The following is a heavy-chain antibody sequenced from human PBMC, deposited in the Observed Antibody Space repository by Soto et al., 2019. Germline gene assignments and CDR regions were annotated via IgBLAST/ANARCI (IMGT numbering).Heavy chain of an antibody. V-gene: IGHV4-34*01. Sequence: QVQLQQWGAGLLKPSETLSLTCAVYGGSFSGYYWSWLRQPPGKGLEWIGEINHSGSNNYNPSLKSRVTVSVDTSKNQFSLELGSVTAAHTAVYYCARAFDFWSGYPSHFDYWGQGTLVTVSS. D-gene: IGHD3-3*01. J-gene: IGHJ4*02. CDR1: GGSFSGYY. CDR2: INHSGSN. CDR3: ARAFDFWSGYPSHFDY.